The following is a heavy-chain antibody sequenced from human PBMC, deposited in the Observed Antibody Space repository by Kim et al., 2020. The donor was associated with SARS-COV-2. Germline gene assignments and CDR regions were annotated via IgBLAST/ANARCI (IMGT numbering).Heavy chain of an antibody. V-gene: IGHV3-73*01. CDR1: GFTFSGSA. J-gene: IGHJ3*02. CDR2: IRSKDNGYAT. D-gene: IGHD1-1*01. Sequence: GGSLRLSCAASGFTFSGSAMHWVRQASGKGLEWVGRIRSKDNGYATAYAVSVKGKFTISRDESKNTAYLQMNSMKTEDMSVYYCTRIHGKTLALWDAFDIWGQGPMVTVSS. CDR3: TRIHGKTLALWDAFDI.